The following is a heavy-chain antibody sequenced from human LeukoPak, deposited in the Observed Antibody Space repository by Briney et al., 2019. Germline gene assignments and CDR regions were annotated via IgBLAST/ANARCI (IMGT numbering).Heavy chain of an antibody. J-gene: IGHJ4*02. CDR3: ARAPGQGATFFDY. CDR2: IYSSGST. V-gene: IGHV4-59*01. CDR1: GGSISSYY. D-gene: IGHD1-26*01. Sequence: SETLSLTCTVSGGSISSYYCSWIRQPAGKGLEWIGYIYSSGSTNYNPSLKSRVTISVDASKNQFSLKLSSVTAADTAVYYCARAPGQGATFFDYWGQGTLVTVSS.